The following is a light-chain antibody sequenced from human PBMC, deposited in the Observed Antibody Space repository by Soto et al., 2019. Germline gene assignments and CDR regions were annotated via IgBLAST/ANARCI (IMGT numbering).Light chain of an antibody. CDR3: LQDYNYPLT. J-gene: IGKJ4*01. V-gene: IGKV1-6*01. CDR2: DAS. Sequence: IQMTQSPPSLSASVGDRVTITCQASHDIGNSLNWYQDKPGKAPKLLIYDASSLQSGVPPRFSGSGSGTDFTLTISSLQPEDFATYYCLQDYNYPLTFGGGTKVDIK. CDR1: HDIGNS.